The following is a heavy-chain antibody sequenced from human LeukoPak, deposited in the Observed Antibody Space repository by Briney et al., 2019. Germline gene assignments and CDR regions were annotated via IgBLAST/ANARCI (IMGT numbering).Heavy chain of an antibody. CDR1: GFTFSSYA. CDR2: ISGSGGST. CDR3: AKDLPGGTYYKGPLDY. V-gene: IGHV3-23*01. J-gene: IGHJ4*02. Sequence: PGGSLRLSCAASGFTFSSYAMSWVRQAPGKGLEWVSAISGSGGSTYYADSVKGRFTISRDNSKNTLYLEMNSLRAEDTAVYYCAKDLPGGTYYKGPLDYWGQGTLVTVSS. D-gene: IGHD3-10*01.